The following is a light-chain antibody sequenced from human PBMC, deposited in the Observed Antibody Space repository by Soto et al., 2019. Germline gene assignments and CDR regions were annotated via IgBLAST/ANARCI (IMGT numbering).Light chain of an antibody. V-gene: IGKV3-20*01. Sequence: EIVLTQSPGTLSLSPGERATLSCRASQSVSSSYLAWYQQKPGQAPRLLIYGASSRATGIPDRLSGSGSGTDFTLTISRLEPEDFAVYYCQQYGSSRLTFGRGTKVDIK. CDR3: QQYGSSRLT. J-gene: IGKJ4*01. CDR1: QSVSSSY. CDR2: GAS.